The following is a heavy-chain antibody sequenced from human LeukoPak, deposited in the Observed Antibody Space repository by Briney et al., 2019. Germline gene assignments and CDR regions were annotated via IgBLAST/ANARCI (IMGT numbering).Heavy chain of an antibody. J-gene: IGHJ4*02. Sequence: ASVKVSCKASGYTFTSYDINWVRQATGQGLEWMGGIIPIFGTANYAQKFQGRVTITADESTSTAYMELSSLRSEDTAVYYCARDGYSYGPGAYWGQGTLVTVSS. CDR1: GYTFTSYD. CDR2: IIPIFGTA. D-gene: IGHD5-18*01. CDR3: ARDGYSYGPGAY. V-gene: IGHV1-69*13.